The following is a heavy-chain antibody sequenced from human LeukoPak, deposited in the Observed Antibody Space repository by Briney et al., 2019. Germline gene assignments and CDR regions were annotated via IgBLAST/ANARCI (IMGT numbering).Heavy chain of an antibody. CDR2: IYYSGST. V-gene: IGHV4-59*01. CDR1: GGSISSYY. Sequence: SETLSLTCTVSGGSISSYYWSWIRQPPGKGLEWIGYIYYSGSTNHNPSLKSRVTISVDTSKNQFSLKLSSVTAADTAVYYCARSDQQLVLDYRGQGTLVTVSS. J-gene: IGHJ4*02. D-gene: IGHD6-13*01. CDR3: ARSDQQLVLDY.